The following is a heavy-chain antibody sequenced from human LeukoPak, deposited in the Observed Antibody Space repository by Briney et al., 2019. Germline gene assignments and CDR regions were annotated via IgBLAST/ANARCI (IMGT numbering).Heavy chain of an antibody. V-gene: IGHV3-30-3*01. CDR3: ARDRGSSVYYYYYMDV. J-gene: IGHJ6*03. D-gene: IGHD3-10*01. CDR1: GFTFSSYA. Sequence: WGSLRLSCAASGFTFSSYAMHWVRQAPGKGLEWVAVISYDGSNKYYVDSVKGRFTISKDNSKNTLYLQMNSLRAEDTAVYHCARDRGSSVYYYYYMDVWGKGTTVTVSS. CDR2: ISYDGSNK.